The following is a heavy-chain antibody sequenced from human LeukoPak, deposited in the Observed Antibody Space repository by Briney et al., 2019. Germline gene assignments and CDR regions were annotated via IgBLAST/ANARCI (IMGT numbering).Heavy chain of an antibody. V-gene: IGHV3-23*01. CDR1: GFTFSSYA. Sequence: PGGSLRLSCAASGFTFSSYAMGWVRQAPGKGLEWVSAISGSGGSTYYADSVKGRFTISRDNSKNTLYLQMNSLRAEDTAVYYCAKLGDIQLWFGWFDPWGQGTLVTVSS. CDR3: AKLGDIQLWFGWFDP. CDR2: ISGSGGST. J-gene: IGHJ5*02. D-gene: IGHD5-18*01.